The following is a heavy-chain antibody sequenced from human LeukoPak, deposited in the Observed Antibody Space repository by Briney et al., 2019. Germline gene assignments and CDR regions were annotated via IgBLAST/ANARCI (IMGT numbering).Heavy chain of an antibody. CDR1: GFTVSSNY. J-gene: IGHJ6*02. V-gene: IGHV3-66*01. D-gene: IGHD3-22*01. CDR3: ARAYSSGYYYYYGMDV. Sequence: PGGSLRLSCAASGFTVSSNYMSWVRQAPGKGLEWASIINSGGSTYYADSAKGRFTISRDNSKNTLYLQMNSLRAEDTAVYYCARAYSSGYYYYYGMDVWGQGTTVTVSS. CDR2: INSGGST.